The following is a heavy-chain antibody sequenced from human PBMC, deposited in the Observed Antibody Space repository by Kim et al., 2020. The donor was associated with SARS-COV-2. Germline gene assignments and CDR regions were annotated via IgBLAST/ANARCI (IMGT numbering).Heavy chain of an antibody. V-gene: IGHV5-51*01. J-gene: IGHJ5*02. Sequence: YSPCFQGQVTISADKSISTAYLQWSSLKASDTAMYYCARHAPDEPFDPWGQGTLVTVSS. CDR3: ARHAPDEPFDP.